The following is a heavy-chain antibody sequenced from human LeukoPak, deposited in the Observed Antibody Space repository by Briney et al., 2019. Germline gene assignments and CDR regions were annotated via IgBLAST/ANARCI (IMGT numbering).Heavy chain of an antibody. CDR2: INHSGST. V-gene: IGHV4-34*01. Sequence: PSETLSLTCAVHGGSFSGYYWSWIRQPPGKGLEWIGEINHSGSTNYNPSLKSRVTISVDTSKNQFSLKLSSVTAADTAVYYCARWGHYGPLGYWGQGTLVTVSS. D-gene: IGHD4-17*01. CDR3: ARWGHYGPLGY. J-gene: IGHJ4*02. CDR1: GGSFSGYY.